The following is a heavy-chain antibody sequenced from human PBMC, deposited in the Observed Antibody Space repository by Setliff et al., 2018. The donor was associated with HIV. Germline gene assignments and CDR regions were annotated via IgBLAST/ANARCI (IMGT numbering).Heavy chain of an antibody. V-gene: IGHV3-66*02. CDR2: IYSGGST. D-gene: IGHD1-1*01. CDR3: AKPRLYNSALEN. CDR1: GFTVSGYY. Sequence: GGSLRLSCAASGFTVSGYYMAWVRQAPGKGLEWVSTIYSGGSTYHADSVKGRFTLSRDNSKNTLYLQMNSLTPEDTAVYYCAKPRLYNSALENWGQGTLVTVSS. J-gene: IGHJ4*02.